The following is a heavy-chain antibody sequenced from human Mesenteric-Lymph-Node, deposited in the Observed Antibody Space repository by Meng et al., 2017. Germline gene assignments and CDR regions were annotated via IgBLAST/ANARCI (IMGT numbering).Heavy chain of an antibody. CDR3: ARDNEGYCSGGSCYVGFGAFDI. D-gene: IGHD2-15*01. CDR1: GYSISSGYY. Sequence: SETLSLTCTVSGYSISSGYYWGWIRQPPGKGLEWIGSIYHSGSTYYNPSLKSRVTISVDTSKNQFSLKLSSVTAADTAVYYCARDNEGYCSGGSCYVGFGAFDIWGQGTMVTVSS. V-gene: IGHV4-38-2*02. CDR2: IYHSGST. J-gene: IGHJ3*02.